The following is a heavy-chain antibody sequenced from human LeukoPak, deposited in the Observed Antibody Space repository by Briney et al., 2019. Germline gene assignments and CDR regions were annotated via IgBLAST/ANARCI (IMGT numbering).Heavy chain of an antibody. D-gene: IGHD2-2*02. CDR2: IYYSGST. CDR1: GGSISSYY. Sequence: SETLSLTCTVSGGSISSYYWSWIRQPPGKGLEWIGYIYYSGSTNYNPSLKSRVTISVDTSKNQFSLKLSSVTAADTAVYYCAGPYCSSTSCSTSSLYYYGMDVWGQGTTVTVSS. CDR3: AGPYCSSTSCSTSSLYYYGMDV. J-gene: IGHJ6*02. V-gene: IGHV4-59*12.